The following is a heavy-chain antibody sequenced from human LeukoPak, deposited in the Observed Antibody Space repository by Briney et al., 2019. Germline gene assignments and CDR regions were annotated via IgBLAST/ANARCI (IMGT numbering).Heavy chain of an antibody. V-gene: IGHV4-39*07. Sequence: PSETLSLTCTVSGGSISSSSYYWGWIRQPPGKGLEWIGSIYYSGSTYYNPSLKSRVTISVDTSKNQFSLKLSSVTAADTAVYYCARTNSGNNNRGDWFDPWGQGTLVTVSS. CDR2: IYYSGST. CDR3: ARTNSGNNNRGDWFDP. D-gene: IGHD1-26*01. J-gene: IGHJ5*02. CDR1: GGSISSSSYY.